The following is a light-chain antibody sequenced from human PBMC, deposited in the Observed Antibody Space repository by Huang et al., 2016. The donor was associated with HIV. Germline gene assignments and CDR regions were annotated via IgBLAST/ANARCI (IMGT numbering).Light chain of an antibody. CDR1: QSISTY. V-gene: IGKV1-39*01. CDR2: AAS. CDR3: QQTSITPIT. Sequence: DIQMTQSPFSLSASVGDRVTITCRASQSISTYLNWYQQKPGKAPKILIYAASTLQSGIPSRFSGSGAGTDFTLTITSLQPEDFATYYCQQTSITPITFGQGTKLEIK. J-gene: IGKJ2*01.